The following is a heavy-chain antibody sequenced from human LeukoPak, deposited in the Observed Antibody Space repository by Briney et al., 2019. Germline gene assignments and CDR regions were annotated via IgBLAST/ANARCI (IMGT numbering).Heavy chain of an antibody. CDR2: IRYDGSNK. Sequence: MHWVRQAPGXXLEWVAFIRYDGSNKYYADSVKGRFTISRDNSKNTLYLQMNSLRAEDTAVYYCAKDSIYYYGSGSYLDYWGQGTLVTVSS. J-gene: IGHJ4*02. D-gene: IGHD3-10*01. CDR3: AKDSIYYYGSGSYLDY. V-gene: IGHV3-30*02.